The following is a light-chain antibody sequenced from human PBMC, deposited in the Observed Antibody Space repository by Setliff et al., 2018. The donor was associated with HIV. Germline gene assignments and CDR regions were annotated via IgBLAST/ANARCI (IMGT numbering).Light chain of an antibody. J-gene: IGLJ1*01. CDR3: QVWDSSSDQV. CDR2: YDT. V-gene: IGLV3-21*04. Sequence: SYELTQPPAVSVAPGKTARITCGGNNIGSKSVHWYQQKPGQAPVLVMHYDTNRPSGIPDRFSGSNSGNTATLTISRVVAGDEADYYCQVWDSSSDQVFGTGTKVTVL. CDR1: NIGSKS.